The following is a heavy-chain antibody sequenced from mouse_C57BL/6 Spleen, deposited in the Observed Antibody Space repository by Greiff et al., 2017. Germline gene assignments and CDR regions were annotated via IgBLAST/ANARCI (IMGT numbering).Heavy chain of an antibody. Sequence: QVQLQQPGAELVKPGASVKLSCKASGYTFTSYWMHWVKQRPGRGLGWIGRIDPNSGGTKYTEKFKSKATLTVDKPSSAAYMQLSSLTSEDSAVYYCASDDYDFYAMDYWGQGTSVTVSS. CDR3: ASDDYDFYAMDY. CDR1: GYTFTSYW. D-gene: IGHD2-4*01. J-gene: IGHJ4*01. CDR2: IDPNSGGT. V-gene: IGHV1-72*01.